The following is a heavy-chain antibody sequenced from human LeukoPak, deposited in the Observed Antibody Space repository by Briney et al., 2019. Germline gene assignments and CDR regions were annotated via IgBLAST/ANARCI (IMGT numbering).Heavy chain of an antibody. CDR2: IYTSGST. D-gene: IGHD5-24*01. CDR3: ARGGGMGHYYYYMDV. Sequence: PSETLSLTCTVSGGSISSYYWSWIRQPAGKGLEWIGRIYTSGSTNYNPSLKSRVTISVDTSKNQFSLKLSPVTAADTAVYYCARGGGMGHYYYYMDVWGKGTTVTISS. J-gene: IGHJ6*03. V-gene: IGHV4-4*07. CDR1: GGSISSYY.